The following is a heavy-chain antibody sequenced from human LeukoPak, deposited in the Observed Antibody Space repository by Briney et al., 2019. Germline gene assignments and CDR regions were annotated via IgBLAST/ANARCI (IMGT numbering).Heavy chain of an antibody. D-gene: IGHD6-19*01. Sequence: GGSLRLSCAASGFTLSSYAMSWVRLAPGKGLEWVSGISGSGGSTHYAHPVNGRFTLSRDTSKNTLYLQMNSLRGEDTAEYYCAKDLTCNMAVASYYFDYWGQGTLVTVSS. CDR2: ISGSGGST. J-gene: IGHJ4*02. V-gene: IGHV3-23*01. CDR1: GFTLSSYA. CDR3: AKDLTCNMAVASYYFDY.